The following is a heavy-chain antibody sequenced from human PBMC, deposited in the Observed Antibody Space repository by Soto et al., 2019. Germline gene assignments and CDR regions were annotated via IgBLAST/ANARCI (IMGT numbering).Heavy chain of an antibody. D-gene: IGHD3-22*01. CDR3: ARGSNSITMIVVEEAFDI. Sequence: QVQLVQSGAEVKKPGASVKVSCKASGYTFTGYYMHWVRQAPGQGLEWMGWINPNSGGTNYAQKFQGCVTMTRDTSINTAYMELSRVRSDDTAVYYCARGSNSITMIVVEEAFDIWGQGTMVTVSS. V-gene: IGHV1-2*04. J-gene: IGHJ3*02. CDR1: GYTFTGYY. CDR2: INPNSGGT.